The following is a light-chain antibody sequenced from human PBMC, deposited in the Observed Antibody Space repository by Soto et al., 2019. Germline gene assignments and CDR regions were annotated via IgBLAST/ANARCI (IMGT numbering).Light chain of an antibody. CDR3: AAWDNSLSGRYV. V-gene: IGLV1-47*02. CDR2: SGN. CDR1: SSNIGSNY. Sequence: QSVLTQPPSASWTPGQRVTISCSGSSSNIGSNYVHWYQQLPGTAPKLLIYSGNQRPSGVPDRFSGSESGTSASLAISGLRSEDEGDYYCAAWDNSLSGRYVFGTGTKVTVL. J-gene: IGLJ1*01.